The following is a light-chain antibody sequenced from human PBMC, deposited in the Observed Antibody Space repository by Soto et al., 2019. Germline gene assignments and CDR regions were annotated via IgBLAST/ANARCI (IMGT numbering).Light chain of an antibody. CDR1: QSVSNN. J-gene: IGKJ4*01. Sequence: EIVMTQSPATLSVSPGEGATLSCRASQSVSNNLAWYQQKPGQPPRLLIYGASARATGVPARFSGSGSGTEFTLTISSLQSEDFAVYYCQQYNNWPPLTFGGGTKVEIK. CDR2: GAS. V-gene: IGKV3-15*01. CDR3: QQYNNWPPLT.